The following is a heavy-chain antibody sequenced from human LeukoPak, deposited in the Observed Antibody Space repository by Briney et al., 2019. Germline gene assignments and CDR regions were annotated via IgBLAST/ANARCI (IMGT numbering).Heavy chain of an antibody. CDR3: ARSGVDTYGLQASGDFDY. V-gene: IGHV1-2*06. CDR1: GYTFTSCG. Sequence: ASVKVSCKASGYTFTSCGISWVRQAPGQGLEWMGRISPNSGDTNYAQKFQGRVTMTRDTSSSTAYMELSRLRSDDTAVYYCARSGVDTYGLQASGDFDYWGQGILVTVSS. CDR2: ISPNSGDT. D-gene: IGHD5-18*01. J-gene: IGHJ4*02.